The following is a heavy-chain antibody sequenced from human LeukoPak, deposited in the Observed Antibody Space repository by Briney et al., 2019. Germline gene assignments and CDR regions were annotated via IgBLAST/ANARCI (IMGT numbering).Heavy chain of an antibody. CDR1: GGSISSYY. Sequence: SETLSLTCTVSGGSISSYYWSWIRQPPGKGLEWIGYIYYSGSTNYNPSLKSRVTISVDTSKNQFSLKLSSVTAADTAVYYCARSHRNAVAGYYFDYWGQGTLVTVSS. CDR3: ARSHRNAVAGYYFDY. D-gene: IGHD6-19*01. CDR2: IYYSGST. V-gene: IGHV4-59*01. J-gene: IGHJ4*02.